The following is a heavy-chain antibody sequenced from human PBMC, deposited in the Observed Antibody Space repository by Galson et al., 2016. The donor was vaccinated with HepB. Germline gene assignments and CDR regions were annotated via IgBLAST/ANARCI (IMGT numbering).Heavy chain of an antibody. D-gene: IGHD1-7*01. CDR3: ARDPRSHWELRYYYEGMDV. J-gene: IGHJ6*02. Sequence: SLRLSCAASGFTFSDYYMTWIRQAPGKGLEWVAYISGSGNTIYYADSVKGRFTISRDNGKNSLYLQMNSLRAEDTAVYYCARDPRSHWELRYYYEGMDVWGLGATVTVSS. V-gene: IGHV3-11*01. CDR1: GFTFSDYY. CDR2: ISGSGNTI.